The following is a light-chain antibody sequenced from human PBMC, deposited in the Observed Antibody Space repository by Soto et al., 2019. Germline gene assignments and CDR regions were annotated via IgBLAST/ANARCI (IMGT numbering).Light chain of an antibody. CDR1: QGISNY. CDR3: QQYNSYSRT. J-gene: IGKJ1*01. Sequence: DMQMTQSPSSLSAAVGDTINITCRASQGISNYLAWYQQKTGKVPKLLIYAASTLQSGVPSRFSGSGYGTDFTLTISSLQPEDVATYYCQQYNSYSRTFGQGTKVDI. CDR2: AAS. V-gene: IGKV1-27*01.